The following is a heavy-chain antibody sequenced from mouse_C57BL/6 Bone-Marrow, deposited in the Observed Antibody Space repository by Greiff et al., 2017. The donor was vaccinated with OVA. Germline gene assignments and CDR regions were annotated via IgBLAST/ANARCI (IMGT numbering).Heavy chain of an antibody. CDR3: ARQLRLRIYYAMDY. J-gene: IGHJ4*01. V-gene: IGHV2-6-1*01. Sequence: QVQLKESGPGLVAPSQSLSITCTVSGFSLTSYGVHWVRQPPGKGLEWLVVIWSDGSTTYNSALKSRLSISKDNSKSQVFLKMNSLQTDDTAMYYCARQLRLRIYYAMDYWGQGTSVTVSS. D-gene: IGHD3-2*02. CDR1: GFSLTSYG. CDR2: IWSDGST.